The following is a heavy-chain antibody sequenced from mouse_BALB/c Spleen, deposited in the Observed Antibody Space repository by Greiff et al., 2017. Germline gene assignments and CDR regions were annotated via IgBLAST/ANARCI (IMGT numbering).Heavy chain of an antibody. CDR2: IDPENGDT. D-gene: IGHD2-10*02. J-gene: IGHJ2*01. CDR3: NARYGNYDFDC. Sequence: VQLQQSGAELVRSGASVKLSCTASGFNIKDYCMHWVKQRPEQGLEWIGWIDPENGDTEYAPKFQGKATMTADTSSNTAYLQLSSLTSEDTAVYYCNARYGNYDFDCWGQGSTLTVSS. V-gene: IGHV14-4*02. CDR1: GFNIKDYC.